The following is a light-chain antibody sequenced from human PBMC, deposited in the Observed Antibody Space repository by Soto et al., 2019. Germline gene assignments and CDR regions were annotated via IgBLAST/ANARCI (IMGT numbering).Light chain of an antibody. CDR2: AAS. CDR3: QQLNSYPRT. CDR1: QGISSY. Sequence: DIQLTQSPSFLSASAGDRVTITCRASQGISSYVSWYQQKPGKAPKLLIYAASTLQSGVPSRFSGSGSGTEFTLTISSLQLSDFATYYCQQLNSYPRTFGQGTKVEIK. J-gene: IGKJ1*01. V-gene: IGKV1-9*01.